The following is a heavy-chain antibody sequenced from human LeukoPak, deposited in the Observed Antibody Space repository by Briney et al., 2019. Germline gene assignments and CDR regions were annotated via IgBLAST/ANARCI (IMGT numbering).Heavy chain of an antibody. D-gene: IGHD6-19*01. J-gene: IGHJ4*02. V-gene: IGHV1-69*06. CDR2: IIPIFGTA. CDR3: ARILEKAGYSSSDY. CDR1: GGTFSSYA. Sequence: GASVKVSCKASGGTFSSYAISWVRQAPGQGLEWMGGIIPIFGTANYAQKFQGRVTITAGKSTSTAYMELSSLRSEDTAVYYCARILEKAGYSSSDYWGQGTLVTVSS.